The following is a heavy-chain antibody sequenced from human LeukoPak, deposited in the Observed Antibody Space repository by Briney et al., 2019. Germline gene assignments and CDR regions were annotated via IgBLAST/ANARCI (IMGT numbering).Heavy chain of an antibody. CDR1: GYTFTSYG. Sequence: ASVKVSCKASGYTFTSYGISWVRQAPGQGLEWMGWISAYNGNTNYAQKLQGRVTMTTDTSTSTAYMELRSLRSDDTAVYYCARQGEVATFINYYGMDVWGQGTTVTVSS. CDR2: ISAYNGNT. D-gene: IGHD5-12*01. CDR3: ARQGEVATFINYYGMDV. V-gene: IGHV1-18*01. J-gene: IGHJ6*02.